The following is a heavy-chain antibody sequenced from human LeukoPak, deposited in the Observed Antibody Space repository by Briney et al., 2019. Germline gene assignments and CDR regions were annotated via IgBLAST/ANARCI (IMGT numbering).Heavy chain of an antibody. CDR1: GGSISSGGYY. D-gene: IGHD2-2*01. V-gene: IGHV4-31*03. CDR3: ARHYLGYCSSTSCYDYYGMDV. J-gene: IGHJ6*02. Sequence: SQTLSLTCTVSGGSISSGGYYWSWIRQHPGKGLEWIGYIYYSGSTYYNPSLKSRVTISVDTSKNQFSLKLSSVTAADTAVYYCARHYLGYCSSTSCYDYYGMDVLGQGTTVTVSS. CDR2: IYYSGST.